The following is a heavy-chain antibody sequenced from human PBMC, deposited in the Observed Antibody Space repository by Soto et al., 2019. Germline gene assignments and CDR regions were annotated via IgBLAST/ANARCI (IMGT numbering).Heavy chain of an antibody. CDR2: ISYDGSNK. Sequence: PGGSLRLSCAASGFTFSIYAMHWVRHAPGKGLEWVAVISYDGSNKYYADSVKGRFTISRDNSKNTLYLQMNSLRAEDTAVYYCARRAVAGSRSWFDPWGQGTLVTVSS. J-gene: IGHJ5*02. CDR3: ARRAVAGSRSWFDP. D-gene: IGHD6-19*01. CDR1: GFTFSIYA. V-gene: IGHV3-30-3*01.